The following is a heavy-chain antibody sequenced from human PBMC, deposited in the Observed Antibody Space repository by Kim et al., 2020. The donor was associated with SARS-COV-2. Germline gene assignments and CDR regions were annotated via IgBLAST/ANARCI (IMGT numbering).Heavy chain of an antibody. CDR2: IYYSGST. CDR3: AREFSEYYDFWSGLSGDTQGNWFDP. Sequence: SETLSLTCTVSGGSISSYYWSWIRQPPGKGLEWIGYIYYSGSTNYNPSLKSRVTISVDTSKNQFPLKLSSVTAADTAVYYCAREFSEYYDFWSGLSGDTQGNWFDPWGQGTLVTVSS. J-gene: IGHJ5*02. CDR1: GGSISSYY. D-gene: IGHD3-3*01. V-gene: IGHV4-59*13.